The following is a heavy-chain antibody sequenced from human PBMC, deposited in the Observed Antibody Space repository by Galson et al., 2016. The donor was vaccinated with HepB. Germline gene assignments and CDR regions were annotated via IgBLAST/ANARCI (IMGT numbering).Heavy chain of an antibody. CDR2: ISSGSSAI. CDR1: GFSFSNSG. V-gene: IGHV3-48*02. Sequence: SLRLSCAASGFSFSNSGMSWVRQAPGKGLEWVSYISSGSSAIYYADSVKGRFTISRDNAKNSLYLQMNSLRDEDTAVYYCARDRGSYSPFDHWGQGTLVTVSS. D-gene: IGHD3-10*01. J-gene: IGHJ4*02. CDR3: ARDRGSYSPFDH.